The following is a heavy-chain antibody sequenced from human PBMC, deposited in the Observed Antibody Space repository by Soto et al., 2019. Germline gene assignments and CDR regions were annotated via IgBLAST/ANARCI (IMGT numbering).Heavy chain of an antibody. D-gene: IGHD3-9*01. J-gene: IGHJ4*02. Sequence: SVEVSFKVSCYTLTELSMQWVRQAPGKGLEWMGGFDPEDGEEVYAQKFQGRVTMTEDTSTDTAYMELSGLRSDDTGVYYCAHDIPLRLWGQGTLVTVSS. CDR3: AHDIPLRL. CDR2: FDPEDGEE. CDR1: CYTLTELS. V-gene: IGHV1-24*01.